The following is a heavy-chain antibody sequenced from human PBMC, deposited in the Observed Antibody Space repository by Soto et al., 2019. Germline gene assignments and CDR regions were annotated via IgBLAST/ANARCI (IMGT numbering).Heavy chain of an antibody. CDR1: GYTFTGYY. V-gene: IGHV1-2*04. D-gene: IGHD5-18*01. CDR3: ARDGTAMVDDYYYYYGMDV. CDR2: INPNSGGT. J-gene: IGHJ6*02. Sequence: ASVKVSCKASGYTFTGYYMHWVRQAPGQGLEWMGWINPNSGGTNYAQKFQGWVTMTRDTSISTAYMELSRLRSDDTAVYYCARDGTAMVDDYYYYYGMDVWGQGTTVTVSS.